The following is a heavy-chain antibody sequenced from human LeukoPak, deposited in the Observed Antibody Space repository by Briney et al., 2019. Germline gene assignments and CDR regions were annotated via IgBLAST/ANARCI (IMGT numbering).Heavy chain of an antibody. CDR1: GGSISSGGYY. D-gene: IGHD4-17*01. CDR3: ARTIYPDGTTVTTSNYYYGMDV. J-gene: IGHJ6*02. Sequence: PSQTLSLTCTVSGGSISSGGYYWSWIRQHPGKGLEWIGYIYYSGSTYYNPSLKSRVTISVDTSKNQFSLKLSSVTAADTAVYYCARTIYPDGTTVTTSNYYYGMDVWGQGTTVTVSS. V-gene: IGHV4-31*03. CDR2: IYYSGST.